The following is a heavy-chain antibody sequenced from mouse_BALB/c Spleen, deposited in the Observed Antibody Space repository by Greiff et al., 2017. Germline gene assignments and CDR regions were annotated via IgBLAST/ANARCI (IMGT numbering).Heavy chain of an antibody. CDR3: ARFHDYHFDY. D-gene: IGHD2-4*01. V-gene: IGHV1-54*01. CDR2: INPGSGGT. CDR1: GYAFTNYL. Sequence: QVQLKQSGAELVRPGTSVKVSCKASGYAFTNYLIEWVKQRPGQGLEWIGVINPGSGGTNYNEKFKGKATLTADKSSSTAYMQLSSLTSDDSAVYFCARFHDYHFDYWGQGTTLTVSS. J-gene: IGHJ2*01.